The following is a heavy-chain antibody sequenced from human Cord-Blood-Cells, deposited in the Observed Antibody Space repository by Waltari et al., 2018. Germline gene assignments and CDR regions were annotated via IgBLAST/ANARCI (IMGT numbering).Heavy chain of an antibody. CDR3: ARGDYDFWSGYYDY. CDR1: GGSISSRSYS. V-gene: IGHV4-39*01. J-gene: IGHJ4*02. D-gene: IGHD3-3*01. CDR2: FYYSGST. Sequence: QLQLQESGPGLVKPSETLSLTCTVSGGSISSRSYSWGWIRQPPGKGLEWIGSFYYSGSTYYNPSLKSRVTISVDTSKNQFSLKLSSVTAADTAVYYCARGDYDFWSGYYDYWGQGTLVTVSS.